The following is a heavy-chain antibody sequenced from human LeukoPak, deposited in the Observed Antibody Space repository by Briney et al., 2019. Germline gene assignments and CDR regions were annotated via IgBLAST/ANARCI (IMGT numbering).Heavy chain of an antibody. V-gene: IGHV4-59*01. CDR2: IYYSGST. Sequence: SETLSLTCTVSGGSISSYYWSWIRQPPGKGLEWIGYIYYSGSTNYNPSLKSRVTISVDTSKNQFSLELSSVTAADTAVYYCAGVTPYPPYSSSWSGWFDPWGQGTLVTVSS. CDR1: GGSISSYY. J-gene: IGHJ5*02. CDR3: AGVTPYPPYSSSWSGWFDP. D-gene: IGHD6-13*01.